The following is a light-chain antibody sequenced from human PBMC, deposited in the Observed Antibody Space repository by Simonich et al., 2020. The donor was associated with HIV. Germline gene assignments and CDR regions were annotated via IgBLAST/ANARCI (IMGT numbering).Light chain of an antibody. V-gene: IGLV2-14*01. CDR3: SSYTSSSTYVV. Sequence: QSALTQPASVSGSPGQSITISCTGTSSDVDISWYQQQPGKAPKHMIYDGSKRPSGVSNSFSGSKSGNTASLTISGLQAEDEANYYCSSYTSSSTYVVFGGGTKLTVL. J-gene: IGLJ2*01. CDR2: DGS. CDR1: SSDVD.